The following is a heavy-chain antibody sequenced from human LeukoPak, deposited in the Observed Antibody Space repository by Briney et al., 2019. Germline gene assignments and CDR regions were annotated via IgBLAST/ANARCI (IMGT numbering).Heavy chain of an antibody. CDR1: GFTFDSYG. J-gene: IGHJ6*03. CDR2: ILYDGSHT. D-gene: IGHD3-10*01. Sequence: GGSLRLSCTASGFTFDSYGMHWVRQAPGKGLEWLAVILYDGSHTYSSDSVKGRFTISRDNSKNILYLQMNSLRAGDTAVYYCARVTRSSGSYLRYYYYYMDVWGKGTTVTVSS. CDR3: ARVTRSSGSYLRYYYYYMDV. V-gene: IGHV3-30*03.